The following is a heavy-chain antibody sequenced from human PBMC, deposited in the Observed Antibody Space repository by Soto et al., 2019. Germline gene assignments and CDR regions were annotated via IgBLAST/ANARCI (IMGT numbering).Heavy chain of an antibody. Sequence: QVQLVQSGAEVKKPGASVKVSCKASGYTFTSYAMHWVRQAPGQRLEWMGWINAGNGNTKYSQKFQGRVTITRDTSASTAYMELSSLRSEDTAVYYCARLGYCSSTSCYAQQSKFDYWGQGTLVTVSS. CDR2: INAGNGNT. D-gene: IGHD2-2*03. V-gene: IGHV1-3*01. CDR3: ARLGYCSSTSCYAQQSKFDY. J-gene: IGHJ4*02. CDR1: GYTFTSYA.